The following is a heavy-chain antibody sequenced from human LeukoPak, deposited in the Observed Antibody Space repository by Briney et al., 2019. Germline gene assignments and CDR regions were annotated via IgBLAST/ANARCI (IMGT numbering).Heavy chain of an antibody. Sequence: AGGSLRLSCAASGLTFSDYYMTWIRQAPGKGLEWVSSISGTGTTIYSADSVRGRFTVSRDNARNSLFLHMNSLRAEDTAVYYCAVQITMIVVAPYFDYWGQGTLVTVSS. CDR2: ISGTGTTI. D-gene: IGHD3-22*01. CDR3: AVQITMIVVAPYFDY. CDR1: GLTFSDYY. V-gene: IGHV3-11*04. J-gene: IGHJ4*02.